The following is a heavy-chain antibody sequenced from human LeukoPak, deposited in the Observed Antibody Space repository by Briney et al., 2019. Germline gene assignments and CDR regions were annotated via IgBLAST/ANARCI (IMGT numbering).Heavy chain of an antibody. J-gene: IGHJ4*02. D-gene: IGHD6-19*01. CDR3: ARGRLARSPYFDY. CDR1: GDFISSNSYY. CDR2: IYYSGST. Sequence: SETLSLTCGVSGDFISSNSYYWGWIRQPPGKGLEWIGYIYYSGSTDYNPSLKSRVTISVETSKNQFSLNLSSVTAADTAVYYCARGRLARSPYFDYWGQGTLVTVSS. V-gene: IGHV4-61*05.